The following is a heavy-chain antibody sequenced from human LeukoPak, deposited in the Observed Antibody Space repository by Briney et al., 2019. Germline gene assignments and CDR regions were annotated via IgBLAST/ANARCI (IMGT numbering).Heavy chain of an antibody. D-gene: IGHD3-3*01. CDR2: INPNSGGT. CDR3: ARPYYDFWSGPDNWFDP. J-gene: IGHJ5*02. Sequence: ASVKVSCKASGYTFTGYYMHWVRQAPGQGLEWMGWINPNSGGTNYAQKFQGRVTMTRDTSISTAYMELSRLRSDDTAVYYCARPYYDFWSGPDNWFDPWGQGTLVTVSS. V-gene: IGHV1-2*02. CDR1: GYTFTGYY.